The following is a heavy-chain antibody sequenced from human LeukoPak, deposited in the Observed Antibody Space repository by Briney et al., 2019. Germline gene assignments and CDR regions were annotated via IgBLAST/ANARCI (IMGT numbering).Heavy chain of an antibody. V-gene: IGHV4-59*01. Sequence: PSETLSLTCTVSGGSSSSYYWSWIRQPPGKGLEWIGYIYNSGSTNYNPSLKSRATISVDTSKNQFSLKLRSVTAADTAVYYCARTPGGWFDPWGQGTLVTVSS. D-gene: IGHD4-23*01. CDR1: GGSSSSYY. CDR3: ARTPGGWFDP. J-gene: IGHJ5*02. CDR2: IYNSGST.